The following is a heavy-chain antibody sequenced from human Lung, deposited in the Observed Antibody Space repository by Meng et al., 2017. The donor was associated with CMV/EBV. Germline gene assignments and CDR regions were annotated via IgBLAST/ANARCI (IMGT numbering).Heavy chain of an antibody. CDR3: WRDPGGGNSYYFDY. CDR2: ITPIFGTG. D-gene: IGHD4-23*01. CDR1: GGTFSTYT. J-gene: IGHJ4*02. Sequence: SXXVSXKASGGTFSTYTISWVRQAPGQGHEWMGGITPIFGTGNYAQKFQDRVTITADESTSKADMDLSIQISEETAVYYSWRDPGGGNSYYFDYWGQGTLVTVSS. V-gene: IGHV1-69*13.